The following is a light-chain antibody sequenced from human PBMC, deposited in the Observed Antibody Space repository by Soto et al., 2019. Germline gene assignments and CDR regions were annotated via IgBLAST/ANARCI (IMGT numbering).Light chain of an antibody. CDR1: SSDVGGYNY. CDR3: CSYSSGSTPWV. V-gene: IGLV2-14*03. Sequence: QSVLTQPASVSGSPGQSITISCPGTSSDVGGYNYVSWYQHHPGKAPKLIIFDVSDRPSGISDRFSASKSGNTASLTISGLQAEDEADYYCCSYSSGSTPWVFGTGTKVTVL. J-gene: IGLJ1*01. CDR2: DVS.